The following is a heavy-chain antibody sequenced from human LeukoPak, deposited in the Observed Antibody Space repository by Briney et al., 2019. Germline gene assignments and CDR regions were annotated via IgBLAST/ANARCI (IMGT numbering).Heavy chain of an antibody. CDR1: GGSISSDY. D-gene: IGHD6-19*01. V-gene: IGHV4-59*08. Sequence: SETLSLTCTVSGGSISSDYRSWVRQTPGKGLERGGYIYYRGSPTYNPSLKSRVTISVDTSKNQFSLKLSSVTAADTAVYYCARHSSGWHWAFDYWGQGTLVTVSS. CDR2: IYYRGSP. J-gene: IGHJ4*02. CDR3: ARHSSGWHWAFDY.